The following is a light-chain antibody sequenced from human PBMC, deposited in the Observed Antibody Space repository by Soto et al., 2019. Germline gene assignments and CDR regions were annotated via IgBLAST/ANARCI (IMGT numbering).Light chain of an antibody. CDR3: QQYNNWPPWT. CDR2: GAS. V-gene: IGKV3-15*01. Sequence: EIVMTQSPATLSVSTGERATLSCSASESVSSKLAWYQQKPGQAPRLLIYGASTRATGIPARFSGSGSGTEFTLTISGLQSEDFAVYYCQQYNNWPPWTFGQGTKVDIK. CDR1: ESVSSK. J-gene: IGKJ1*01.